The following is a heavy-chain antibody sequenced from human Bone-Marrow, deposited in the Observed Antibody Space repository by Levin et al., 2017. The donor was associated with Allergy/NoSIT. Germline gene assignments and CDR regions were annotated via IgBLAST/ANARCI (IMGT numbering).Heavy chain of an antibody. V-gene: IGHV4-34*01. J-gene: IGHJ6*02. D-gene: IGHD2-15*01. CDR2: INHSGST. CDR3: ARDGCSGGSCYSSRVKGYNYGMDV. Sequence: SETLSLTCAVYGGSFSGYYWSWIRQPPGKGLEWIGEINHSGSTNYNPSLKSRVTISVDTSKNQFSLKLSSVTAADTAVYYCARDGCSGGSCYSSRVKGYNYGMDVWGQGTTVTVS. CDR1: GGSFSGYY.